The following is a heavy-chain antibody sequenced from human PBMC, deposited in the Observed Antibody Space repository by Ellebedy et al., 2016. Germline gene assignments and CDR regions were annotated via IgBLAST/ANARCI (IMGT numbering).Heavy chain of an antibody. CDR2: IWYDGSNK. CDR3: ARENDIAAAGNDR. Sequence: GESLKISXAASGFTFSSYGMHWVRQAPGKGLEWVAVIWYDGSNKYYADSVKGRFTISRDNSKNTLYLQMNSLRAEDTAVYYCARENDIAAAGNDRWGQGTLVTVSS. V-gene: IGHV3-33*01. CDR1: GFTFSSYG. D-gene: IGHD6-13*01. J-gene: IGHJ4*02.